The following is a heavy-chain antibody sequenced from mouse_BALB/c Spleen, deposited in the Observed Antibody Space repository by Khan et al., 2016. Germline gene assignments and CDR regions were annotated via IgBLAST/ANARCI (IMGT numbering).Heavy chain of an antibody. Sequence: EVQLQESGPGLVKPSQSLSLTCTVTGYSITSDYAWNWIRQFPGNKLEWMGYISYSGSTSYNPSLKSRISITRDTSKNQFFLQLNPVTTEDTATYYCATTVVAPRFAYWGQGTLVTVSA. CDR1: GYSITSDYA. CDR3: ATTVVAPRFAY. J-gene: IGHJ3*01. D-gene: IGHD1-1*01. V-gene: IGHV3-2*02. CDR2: ISYSGST.